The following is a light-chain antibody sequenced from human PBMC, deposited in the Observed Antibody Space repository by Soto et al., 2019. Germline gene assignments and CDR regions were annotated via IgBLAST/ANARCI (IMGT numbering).Light chain of an antibody. CDR2: SND. V-gene: IGLV1-44*01. Sequence: QSVLTQSPSASGTPGQRVSISCSGSTSNIGTNTVSWYQHVPVTAPTILIYSNDQRPSVVPGRFSGSQSGTSASLAISGLLSEDEDDYYCATWDDRVNMVFGGGTKLTVL. CDR1: TSNIGTNT. J-gene: IGLJ2*01. CDR3: ATWDDRVNMV.